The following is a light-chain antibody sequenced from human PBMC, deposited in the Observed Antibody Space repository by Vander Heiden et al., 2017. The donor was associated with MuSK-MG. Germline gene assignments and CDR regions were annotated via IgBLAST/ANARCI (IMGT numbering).Light chain of an antibody. CDR2: GNS. CDR1: SSNIGAGFD. Sequence: QSVLTQPRSVSGAPRPRVTISCTGSSSNIGAGFDEHWYQQLPGTSPKLRIYGNSNRPSGVPDRFSGSKSGTSAAQAITGLQAEEEADYYCQSYHNSRSGSMVFGGGTKLTVL. J-gene: IGLJ3*02. V-gene: IGLV1-40*01. CDR3: QSYHNSRSGSMV.